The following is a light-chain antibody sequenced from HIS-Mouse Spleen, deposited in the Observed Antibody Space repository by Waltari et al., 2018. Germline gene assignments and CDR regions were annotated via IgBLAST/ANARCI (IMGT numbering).Light chain of an antibody. J-gene: IGLJ2*01. CDR1: VLPKKY. CDR3: YSTDSSGNHRV. Sequence: SYELTQPPSVSVFPGQTARITSSGDVLPKKYAYWYQQQSGQAPVLVNYEASKHPSGIPERFSGSSSGTMATLTISGAQVEDEADYYCYSTDSSGNHRVFGGGTKLTVL. CDR2: EAS. V-gene: IGLV3-10*01.